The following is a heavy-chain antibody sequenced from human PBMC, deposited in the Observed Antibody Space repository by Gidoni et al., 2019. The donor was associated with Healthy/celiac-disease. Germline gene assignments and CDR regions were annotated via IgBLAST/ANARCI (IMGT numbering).Heavy chain of an antibody. Sequence: VQLLESGGGLVQPGGYLSLPCAASGFTCSSYAMGWVRQAPGKGMELVSAMSGSGGSTYYADSVKGRFTISRDNSKNTLYLQMHSLRAEATAVYYCAKGMPTPYGYFDYWGQGTPVTVSS. J-gene: IGHJ4*02. D-gene: IGHD4-17*01. CDR1: GFTCSSYA. CDR2: MSGSGGST. CDR3: AKGMPTPYGYFDY. V-gene: IGHV3-23*01.